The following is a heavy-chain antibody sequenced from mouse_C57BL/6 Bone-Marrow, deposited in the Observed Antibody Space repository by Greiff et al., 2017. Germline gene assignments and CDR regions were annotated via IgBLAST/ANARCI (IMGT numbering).Heavy chain of an antibody. CDR1: GFNIKDDY. Sequence: EVQLQQSGAELVRPGASVKLSCTASGFNIKDDYMHWVKQRPEQALEWMGWIDPENGDTEYASKFQGKATITADTSSNTAYLQLSSLTSEDTAVYYCTTDNWDDAYWGQGTLVTVSA. CDR3: TTDNWDDAY. J-gene: IGHJ3*01. CDR2: IDPENGDT. D-gene: IGHD4-1*02. V-gene: IGHV14-4*01.